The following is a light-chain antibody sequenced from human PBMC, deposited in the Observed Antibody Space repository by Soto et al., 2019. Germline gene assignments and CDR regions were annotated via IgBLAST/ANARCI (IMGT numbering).Light chain of an antibody. Sequence: EIVLTHSPATLSLSPWEIATLSCRASQRISGYLGWYQQKPGQAPRLLIYDASNRATGIPVRFSGSGSGTDFTLTISDVQPEDFALYYCHQRQSWPRTFGQGTKVDIK. CDR2: DAS. J-gene: IGKJ1*01. V-gene: IGKV3-11*01. CDR3: HQRQSWPRT. CDR1: QRISGY.